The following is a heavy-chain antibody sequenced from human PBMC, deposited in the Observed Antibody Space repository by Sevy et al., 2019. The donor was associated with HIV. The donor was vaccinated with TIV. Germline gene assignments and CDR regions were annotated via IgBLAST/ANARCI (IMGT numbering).Heavy chain of an antibody. Sequence: GGSLRLSCAASGFTFNNYAMNWVRQAPGKGLEWVSAISGSGATTFYADSVKGRFTISRDNPKKTLYLQMNSLRPEDTATYYCAKGVTSLTGTSHSWGQGTLVTVSS. J-gene: IGHJ5*02. V-gene: IGHV3-23*01. CDR1: GFTFNNYA. CDR2: ISGSGATT. CDR3: AKGVTSLTGTSHS. D-gene: IGHD1-20*01.